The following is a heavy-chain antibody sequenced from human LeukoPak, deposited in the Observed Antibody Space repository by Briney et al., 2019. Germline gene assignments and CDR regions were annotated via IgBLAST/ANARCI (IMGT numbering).Heavy chain of an antibody. CDR2: ISDSGGST. J-gene: IGHJ4*02. CDR3: AKKSVAVQTSGGVGYFDY. V-gene: IGHV3-23*01. Sequence: GGSLRLSCAASGFTFSSYAMSWVRQAPGKGLEWVSVISDSGGSTYYADSVKGRFTISRDNSKNTLYLQMNSLRTEDTAVYYCAKKSVAVQTSGGVGYFDYWGQGTPVTVSS. D-gene: IGHD5/OR15-5a*01. CDR1: GFTFSSYA.